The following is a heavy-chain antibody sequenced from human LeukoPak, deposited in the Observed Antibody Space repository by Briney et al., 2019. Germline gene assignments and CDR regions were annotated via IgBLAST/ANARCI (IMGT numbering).Heavy chain of an antibody. CDR3: ARYVVYGSGKYYFDY. J-gene: IGHJ4*02. V-gene: IGHV4-39*01. D-gene: IGHD3-10*01. CDR2: INYSGST. CDR1: GSSVSSTTYF. Sequence: SETLSLTCTVSGSSVSSTTYFWSWIRQPPGKGLDWIASINYSGSTYYNPSLKSRVTISVDTSENQFSLKLSSVTAADTAVYYCARYVVYGSGKYYFDYWGQGTLVTVSS.